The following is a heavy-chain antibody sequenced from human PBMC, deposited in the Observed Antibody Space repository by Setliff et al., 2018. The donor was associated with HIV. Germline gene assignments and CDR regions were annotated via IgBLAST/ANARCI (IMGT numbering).Heavy chain of an antibody. V-gene: IGHV1-18*01. D-gene: IGHD3-10*01. CDR3: ARANSLLHYNEGWSPDNRFNI. Sequence: ASVKVSCKASGYNFNTYGVIWVRQAPGQGPEWMGWISGFNAKTNYAPKFQDRVTMTTDTSTTTAHMELSRLRIDDTAIYYCARANSLLHYNEGWSPDNRFNIWGQGTMVTVSS. CDR2: ISGFNAKT. J-gene: IGHJ3*02. CDR1: GYNFNTYG.